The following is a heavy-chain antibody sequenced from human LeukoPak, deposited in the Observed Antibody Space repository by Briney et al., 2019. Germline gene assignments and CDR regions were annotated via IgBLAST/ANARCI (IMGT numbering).Heavy chain of an antibody. D-gene: IGHD2-2*01. J-gene: IGHJ4*02. CDR3: AKDSMDCSSTSCHFDY. CDR1: GFTFSSYA. V-gene: IGHV3-23*01. Sequence: PGGSLRLSCAASGFTFSSYAMSWVRQAPGKGLEWVSAISGSGGSTYYADSVKGRFTISRDNSKNTLYLRMNSLRAEDTAVYYCAKDSMDCSSTSCHFDYWGQGTLVTVSS. CDR2: ISGSGGST.